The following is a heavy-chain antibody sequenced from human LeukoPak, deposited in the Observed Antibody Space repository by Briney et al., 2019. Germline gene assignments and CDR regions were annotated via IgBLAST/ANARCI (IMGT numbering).Heavy chain of an antibody. V-gene: IGHV3-74*01. Sequence: PGSSLRLSCAASGFTFSSYWMHWVRQAPGKGLVWVSRITSDGRSTTYADSVKGRFTISRDNAKNTLYLQMNSLRAEDTAIYYCARDQYTSGWNHHYYYYYGMDVWGQGTTVTVSS. CDR2: ITSDGRST. CDR1: GFTFSSYW. D-gene: IGHD6-19*01. CDR3: ARDQYTSGWNHHYYYYYGMDV. J-gene: IGHJ6*02.